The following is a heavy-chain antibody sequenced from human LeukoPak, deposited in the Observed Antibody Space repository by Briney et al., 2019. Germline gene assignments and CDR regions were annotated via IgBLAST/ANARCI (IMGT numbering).Heavy chain of an antibody. CDR3: ARQTGSGLFILP. V-gene: IGHV4-59*08. CDR1: GGSISSYY. J-gene: IGHJ4*02. Sequence: SETLSLTCTVSGGSISSYYLNWIRQPPGKGLEWIGYIYYSGSTYYNPSLKSRVTISVDTSKNQFSLKLTSVTAADTAVYYCARQTGSGLFILPGGQGTLVTVSS. CDR2: IYYSGST. D-gene: IGHD3/OR15-3a*01.